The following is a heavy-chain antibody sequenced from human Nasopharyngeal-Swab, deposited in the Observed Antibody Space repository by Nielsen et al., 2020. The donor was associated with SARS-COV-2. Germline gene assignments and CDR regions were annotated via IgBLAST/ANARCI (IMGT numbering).Heavy chain of an antibody. V-gene: IGHV3-66*02. J-gene: IGHJ3*02. CDR2: IFPGGTI. CDR1: GFTVRSNY. D-gene: IGHD2-8*01. Sequence: GGSLRLSCAVSGFTVRSNYMSWIRQAPGKGLERVSVIFPGGTIFYADSVRGRFTISRDNSKNTLYLQMSSLRYEDTAVYYCAREEVLSDAFDIWGQWTMVTVSS. CDR3: AREEVLSDAFDI.